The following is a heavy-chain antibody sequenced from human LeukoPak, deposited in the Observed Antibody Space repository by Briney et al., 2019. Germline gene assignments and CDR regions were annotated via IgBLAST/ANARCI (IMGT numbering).Heavy chain of an antibody. CDR1: GFTFSSYA. CDR3: AKVGDFWSGYSRRYFDY. V-gene: IGHV3-23*01. Sequence: PGGSLRLSGAASGFTFSSYAMSWVRQAPGKGLVWVSAVSGSGSSTYYADSVKGRFTISRDNSKNTLYLQMNSLRAEDTAVYYCAKVGDFWSGYSRRYFDYWGQGTLVTVSS. D-gene: IGHD3-3*01. CDR2: VSGSGSST. J-gene: IGHJ4*02.